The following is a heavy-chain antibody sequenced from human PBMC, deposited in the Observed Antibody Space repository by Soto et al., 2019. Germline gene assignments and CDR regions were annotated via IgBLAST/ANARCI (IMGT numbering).Heavy chain of an antibody. CDR1: GGSISSGGYY. J-gene: IGHJ6*02. Sequence: QVQLQESGPGLVKPSQTLSLTCTFSGGSISSGGYYWSWIRQHPGKGLEWIGYIYYNGSTYYNPSLTRRVSISVDTSKNQFSRKVTSVIAAGTAVYDCAREAVTTIFNYYYYYGMDVWGQGTTVTVSS. CDR2: IYYNGST. D-gene: IGHD3-3*01. V-gene: IGHV4-31*03. CDR3: AREAVTTIFNYYYYYGMDV.